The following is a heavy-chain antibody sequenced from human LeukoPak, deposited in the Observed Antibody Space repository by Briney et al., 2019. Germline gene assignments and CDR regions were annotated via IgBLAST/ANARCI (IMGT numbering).Heavy chain of an antibody. Sequence: SETLSLTCTVSGVSISSYYWSWIRQPPGKGLEWIGYIYYSGSTNYNPSLKSRVTISVDTSKNQFSLKLSSVTAADTAVYYCARQGSLGARYYFDYWGQGTLVTVSS. CDR1: GVSISSYY. D-gene: IGHD1-26*01. J-gene: IGHJ4*02. V-gene: IGHV4-59*01. CDR3: ARQGSLGARYYFDY. CDR2: IYYSGST.